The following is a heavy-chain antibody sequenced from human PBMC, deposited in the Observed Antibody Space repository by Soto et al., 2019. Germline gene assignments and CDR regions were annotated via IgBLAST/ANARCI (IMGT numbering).Heavy chain of an antibody. D-gene: IGHD3-3*01. CDR1: GDSITSGGYY. CDR3: AKEVTYYDFWSGQVLYYYYGMDV. J-gene: IGHJ6*02. CDR2: IYHSGGA. V-gene: IGHV4-31*03. Sequence: SETLSLTCTVSGDSITSGGYYWSWLRQPPGKGLEWIGYIYHSGGASYNPSLRGRAVISIDTSKNQFSLRLNAVTAADTATYYCAKEVTYYDFWSGQVLYYYYGMDVWGQGTTVTVSS.